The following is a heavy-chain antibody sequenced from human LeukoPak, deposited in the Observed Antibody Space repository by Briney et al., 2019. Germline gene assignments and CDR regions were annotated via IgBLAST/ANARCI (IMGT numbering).Heavy chain of an antibody. CDR2: IDPSDSYT. CDR3: GRHFYESSGAVDY. V-gene: IGHV5-10-1*01. Sequence: GESLKISCKGSGYSFTSYWISWVRQMPGKGLEWMGRIDPSDSYTNYSPSFQGHVTISADKSISTAYLQWSSLKASDTAMYYCGRHFYESSGAVDYWGQGTLVTVSS. D-gene: IGHD3-22*01. CDR1: GYSFTSYW. J-gene: IGHJ4*02.